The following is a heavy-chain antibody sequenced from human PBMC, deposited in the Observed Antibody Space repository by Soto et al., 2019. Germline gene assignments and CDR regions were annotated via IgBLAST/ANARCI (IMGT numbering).Heavy chain of an antibody. CDR2: IYYSGST. J-gene: IGHJ4*02. D-gene: IGHD3-10*01. CDR3: ARRAWLREKLFDY. V-gene: IGHV4-39*01. Sequence: TSETLSLTCTVSGGSISSSSYYWGWIRQPPGKGLEWIGSIYYSGSTYYNPSLKSRVTISVDTSKNQFSLKLSSVTAADTAVYYCARRAWLREKLFDYWGQGTLVTVSS. CDR1: GGSISSSSYY.